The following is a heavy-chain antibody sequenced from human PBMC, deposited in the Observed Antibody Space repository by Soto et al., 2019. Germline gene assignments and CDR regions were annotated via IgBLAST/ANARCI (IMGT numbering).Heavy chain of an antibody. CDR1: GFTFSDYY. CDR3: ARVGGHLGELSFTEADYYYYYYMDV. Sequence: QVQLVESGGGLVKPGGSLRLSCAASGFTFSDYYMSWIRQAPGKGLEWVSYISSSGSTIYYADSVKGRFTISRDNAKNSLYLQMNSLGAEDTAVYYCARVGGHLGELSFTEADYYYYYYMDVWGKGTTVTVSS. J-gene: IGHJ6*03. V-gene: IGHV3-11*01. CDR2: ISSSGSTI. D-gene: IGHD3-16*02.